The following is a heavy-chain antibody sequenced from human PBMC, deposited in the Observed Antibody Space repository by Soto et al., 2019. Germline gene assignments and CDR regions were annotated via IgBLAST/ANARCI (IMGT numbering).Heavy chain of an antibody. Sequence: GGSLRPCCVASGFTFENYAMSGVRQAPGKGLEWVSAISGSGGTTYYSDSVNGRFTISRDNSKNTVYLQMNDLRVEDAAEYFCAKDSWAIFGVPAGEYYAMDVWGQGTTVTVSS. CDR3: AKDSWAIFGVPAGEYYAMDV. CDR1: GFTFENYA. V-gene: IGHV3-23*01. J-gene: IGHJ6*02. CDR2: ISGSGGTT. D-gene: IGHD3-3*01.